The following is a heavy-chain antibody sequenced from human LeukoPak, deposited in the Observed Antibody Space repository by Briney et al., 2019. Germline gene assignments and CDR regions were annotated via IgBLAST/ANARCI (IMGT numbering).Heavy chain of an antibody. CDR3: VRGYSGYDDDAFDI. CDR2: IYYSGST. V-gene: IGHV4-59*12. Sequence: SETLSLTCTVSGGSISSYYWSWIRQPPGKGLEWIGYIYYSGSTNYNPSLKSRVTISVDTSKNQFSLKLSSVTAADTAVYYCVRGYSGYDDDAFDIWGQGTMVTVSS. D-gene: IGHD5-12*01. J-gene: IGHJ3*02. CDR1: GGSISSYY.